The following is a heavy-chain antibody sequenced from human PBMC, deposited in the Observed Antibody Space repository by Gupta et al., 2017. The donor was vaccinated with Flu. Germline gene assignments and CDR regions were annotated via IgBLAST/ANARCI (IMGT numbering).Heavy chain of an antibody. CDR3: AKDISAVATYNWFDP. CDR1: GFTFDDYA. CDR2: ISWNSGSI. D-gene: IGHD6-19*01. Sequence: EVQLVESGGGLVQPGRSLRLSCAASGFTFDDYAIHWVRQAQGKGLEWVSGISWNSGSIGYADSVKGRFTISRDNAKNSLYLQMNSLRAEDTALYYCAKDISAVATYNWFDPWGQGTLVTVSS. V-gene: IGHV3-9*01. J-gene: IGHJ5*02.